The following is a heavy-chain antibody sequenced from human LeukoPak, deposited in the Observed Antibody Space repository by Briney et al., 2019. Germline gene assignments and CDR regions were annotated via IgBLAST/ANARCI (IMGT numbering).Heavy chain of an antibody. Sequence: GGSLRLSCAPSGFTFSSYAMSRVRQAPGKGLVWVSRIYVDGTSTTYADSVKGRFIISRDNAKNTLYLQMNSLRAEDTAVYYCARVESSSWYRTLDYWGQGTLVTVSS. CDR3: ARVESSSWYRTLDY. J-gene: IGHJ4*02. CDR1: GFTFSSYA. V-gene: IGHV3-74*03. D-gene: IGHD6-13*01. CDR2: IYVDGTST.